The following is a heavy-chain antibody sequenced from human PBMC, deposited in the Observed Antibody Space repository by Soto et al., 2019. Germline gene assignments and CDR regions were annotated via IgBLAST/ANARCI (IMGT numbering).Heavy chain of an antibody. CDR3: ASRDLEGAVAGNDALDI. CDR1: GFTFSSYG. Sequence: QVQLVESGGGVVQPGRSLRLSCAASGFTFSSYGMHWVRQAPGKGLEWVAVIWYDGSNKYYADSVKGRFTFSRDNAKDTLDLQMNRLSAEDRAMYYCASRDLEGAVAGNDALDIWGKGTMVTVSS. D-gene: IGHD6-19*01. CDR2: IWYDGSNK. V-gene: IGHV3-33*01. J-gene: IGHJ3*02.